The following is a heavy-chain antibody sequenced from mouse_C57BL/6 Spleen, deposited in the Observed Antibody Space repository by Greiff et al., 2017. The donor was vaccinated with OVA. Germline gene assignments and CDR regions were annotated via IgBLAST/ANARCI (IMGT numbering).Heavy chain of an antibody. CDR3: ARRITTVVATWDAMDY. CDR2: IWSGGST. V-gene: IGHV2-2*01. J-gene: IGHJ4*01. Sequence: VQRVESGPGLVQPSQSLSITCTVSGFSLTSYGVHWVRQSPGKGLEWLGVIWSGGSTDYNAAFISRLSISKDNSKSQVFFKMNSLQADDTAIYYCARRITTVVATWDAMDYWGQGTSVTVSS. CDR1: GFSLTSYG. D-gene: IGHD1-1*01.